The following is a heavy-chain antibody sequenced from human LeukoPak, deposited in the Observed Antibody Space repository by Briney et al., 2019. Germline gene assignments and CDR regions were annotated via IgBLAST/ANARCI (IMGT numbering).Heavy chain of an antibody. J-gene: IGHJ5*02. CDR2: INPNSGGT. CDR1: GYTFTGYY. D-gene: IGHD1-1*01. Sequence: ASVKVSCKASGYTFTGYYMHWVRQAPGQGLEWMGWINPNSGGTNYAQKFQGRVTMTRDTPISTAYMELSRLRSDDTAVYYCARAGGASTGTNWFDPWGQGTLVTVSS. V-gene: IGHV1-2*02. CDR3: ARAGGASTGTNWFDP.